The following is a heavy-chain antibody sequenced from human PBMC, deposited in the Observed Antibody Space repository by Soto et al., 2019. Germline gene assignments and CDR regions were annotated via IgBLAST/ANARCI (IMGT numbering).Heavy chain of an antibody. J-gene: IGHJ4*02. CDR3: ASSPAVVAAVLDY. CDR2: ISYDGSNK. Sequence: GGSLRLSCAASGFTFSSYAMHWVRQAPGKGLEWVAVISYDGSNKYYADSVKGRFTISRDNSKNTLYLQMNSLRAEDTAVYYCASSPAVVAAVLDYWGQGTLVTVSS. D-gene: IGHD2-15*01. CDR1: GFTFSSYA. V-gene: IGHV3-30-3*01.